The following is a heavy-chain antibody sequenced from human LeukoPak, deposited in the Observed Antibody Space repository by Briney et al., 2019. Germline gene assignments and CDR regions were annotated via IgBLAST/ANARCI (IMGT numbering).Heavy chain of an antibody. Sequence: PGGSLRLSCAASGFTFSSYSMNWVRQAPGKGLEWVSCISSSSSYIYYADSVKGRFTISRDNAKNSLYLQMNSLRAEDTAVYYCARDLPRDGDYVYYYGMDVWGQGTTVTVSS. CDR3: ARDLPRDGDYVYYYGMDV. J-gene: IGHJ6*02. V-gene: IGHV3-21*01. CDR2: ISSSSSYI. CDR1: GFTFSSYS. D-gene: IGHD4-17*01.